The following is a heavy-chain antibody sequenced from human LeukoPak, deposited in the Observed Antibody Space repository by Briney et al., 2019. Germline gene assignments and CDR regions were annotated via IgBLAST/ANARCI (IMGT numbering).Heavy chain of an antibody. V-gene: IGHV1-18*01. CDR3: ARFFWSGYYYYYYMDV. J-gene: IGHJ6*03. CDR2: ISAYNSNT. CDR1: GYTFTSYG. D-gene: IGHD3-3*01. Sequence: GASVKVSCKASGYTFTSYGISWVRQAPGQGLEWMGWISAYNSNTNYAQKLQGRVTMTTDTSTSTAYMELRSLRSDDTAVYYCARFFWSGYYYYYYMDVWGKGTTVTVSS.